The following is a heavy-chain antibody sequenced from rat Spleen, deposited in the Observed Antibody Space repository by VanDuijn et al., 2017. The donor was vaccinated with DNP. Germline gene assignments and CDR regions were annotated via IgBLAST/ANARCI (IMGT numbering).Heavy chain of an antibody. V-gene: IGHV5-25*01. CDR3: AREQHFHFDY. CDR2: ISTSGTRT. D-gene: IGHD1-10*01. Sequence: EVQLVESGGGLVQPGRSLKISCAASGFTFSNSYMAWVRQAPKKGLEWVAAISTSGTRTYYPDSVKGRFTISRDNAKSSLYMQMNSLRSEDTATYYCAREQHFHFDYWGQGVTVTVSS. CDR1: GFTFSNSY. J-gene: IGHJ2*01.